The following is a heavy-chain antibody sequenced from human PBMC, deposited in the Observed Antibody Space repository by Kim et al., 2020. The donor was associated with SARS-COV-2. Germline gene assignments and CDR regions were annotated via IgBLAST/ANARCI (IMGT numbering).Heavy chain of an antibody. Sequence: GGSLRLSCAASGFTFSSYGMHWVRQAPGKGLEWVAVIWYDGSNKYYADSVKGRFTISRDNSKNTLYLQMNSLRAEDTAVYYCARDIEIGTHPLDYWGQGTLVTVSS. J-gene: IGHJ4*02. CDR3: ARDIEIGTHPLDY. CDR1: GFTFSSYG. CDR2: IWYDGSNK. D-gene: IGHD1-1*01. V-gene: IGHV3-33*01.